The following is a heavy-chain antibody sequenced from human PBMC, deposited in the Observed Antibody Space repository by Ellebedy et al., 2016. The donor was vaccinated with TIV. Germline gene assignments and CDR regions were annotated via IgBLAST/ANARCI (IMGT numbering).Heavy chain of an antibody. V-gene: IGHV1-69*13. CDR1: GGTFSSYA. D-gene: IGHD2-2*01. J-gene: IGHJ6*02. CDR2: IIPIFGTA. Sequence: AASVKVSCKASGGTFSSYAISWVRQAPGQGLEWMGGIIPIFGTANYAQKFQGRVTITADESTSTAYMELSSLRSEDTAVYYCASGVVVPAAQTSYGMDVWGQGTTVTVSS. CDR3: ASGVVVPAAQTSYGMDV.